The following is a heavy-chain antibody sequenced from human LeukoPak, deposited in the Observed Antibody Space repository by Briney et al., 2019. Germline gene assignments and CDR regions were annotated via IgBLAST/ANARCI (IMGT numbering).Heavy chain of an antibody. D-gene: IGHD3-10*01. CDR3: ARYSGSARYGMDV. CDR1: GFSFTSYW. V-gene: IGHV5-10-1*01. J-gene: IGHJ6*02. Sequence: GESLRISCKGSGFSFTSYWISWVRQKPGKGLEWMGRIDPSDSSTNYSPSLQGHVTISADKSIITASLQWSSLKASDTAMYYCARYSGSARYGMDVWGQGTTVTVSS. CDR2: IDPSDSST.